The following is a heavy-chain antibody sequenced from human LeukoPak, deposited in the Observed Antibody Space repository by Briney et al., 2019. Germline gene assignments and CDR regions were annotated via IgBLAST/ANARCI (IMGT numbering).Heavy chain of an antibody. Sequence: SETLSLTCAVYGGSFSGYYWSWIRQPPGKGLEWIGEISHSGSTNYNPSPKSRVTISVDTSKNQFSLKLSSVTAADTAVYYCARGGYYDSSGYAEHYFDYWGQGTLVTVSS. CDR1: GGSFSGYY. CDR2: ISHSGST. J-gene: IGHJ4*02. V-gene: IGHV4-34*01. CDR3: ARGGYYDSSGYAEHYFDY. D-gene: IGHD3-22*01.